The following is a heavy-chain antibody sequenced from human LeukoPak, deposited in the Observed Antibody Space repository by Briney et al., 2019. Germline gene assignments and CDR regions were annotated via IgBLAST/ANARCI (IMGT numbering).Heavy chain of an antibody. CDR3: AKGNMDV. CDR1: GGSFSGYY. J-gene: IGHJ6*03. V-gene: IGHV4-34*01. CDR2: INHSGST. Sequence: SETLSLTCAVYGGSFSGYYWSWIRQPPGKGLEWIGEINHSGSTNYNPSLKSRVTISVDTSKNQFSLKLSSVTAADTAVYYCAKGNMDVWGKGTTVTVSS.